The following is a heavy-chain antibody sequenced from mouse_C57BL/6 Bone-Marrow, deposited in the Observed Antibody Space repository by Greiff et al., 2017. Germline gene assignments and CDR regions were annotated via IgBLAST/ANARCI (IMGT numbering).Heavy chain of an antibody. D-gene: IGHD2-3*01. CDR2: IDPSDSYT. CDR3: ARGGYYPDY. V-gene: IGHV1-59*01. J-gene: IGHJ2*01. CDR1: GYTFTSYW. Sequence: QVQLQQPGAELVRPGTSVKLSCKASGYTFTSYWMHWVKQRPGQGLEWIGVIDPSDSYTNYNQKFKGKATLTVETSSSTAYMQLSSLTSEDSAVYYCARGGYYPDYWGQGTTLTVSS.